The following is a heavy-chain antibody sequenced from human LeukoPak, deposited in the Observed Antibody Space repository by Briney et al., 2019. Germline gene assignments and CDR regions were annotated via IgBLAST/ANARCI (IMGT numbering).Heavy chain of an antibody. J-gene: IGHJ3*02. D-gene: IGHD3-22*01. CDR2: IKQDGSEK. Sequence: GGSLRLSCAASGFTFSSYWMSWVRQAPGKGLEWVANIKQDGSEKYYVDSVKGRFTISRDNAKNSLYLQMNSLRAEDTAVYYCARGRISLGIVVVDDAFDIWAKGQWSPSLQ. CDR3: ARGRISLGIVVVDDAFDI. CDR1: GFTFSSYW. V-gene: IGHV3-7*01.